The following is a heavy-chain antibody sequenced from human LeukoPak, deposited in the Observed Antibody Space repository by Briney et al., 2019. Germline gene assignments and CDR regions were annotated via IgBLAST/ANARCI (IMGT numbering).Heavy chain of an antibody. Sequence: PSDTLSLTCAVYGGSFSGYYWSWIRQPPGKGLEWIGEINHSGSTNYTPSLKSRVTISVDTSKNQFSLKLSSVTAADTAVYYCAMGLEGIQLWLQVYWGQGTLVTVSS. CDR1: GGSFSGYY. J-gene: IGHJ4*02. D-gene: IGHD5-18*01. V-gene: IGHV4-34*01. CDR2: INHSGST. CDR3: AMGLEGIQLWLQVY.